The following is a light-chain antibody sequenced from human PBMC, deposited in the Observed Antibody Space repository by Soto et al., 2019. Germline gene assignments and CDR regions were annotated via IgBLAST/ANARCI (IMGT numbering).Light chain of an antibody. Sequence: DIPLTQSPSFLSASVGDRVTITCRASQGISSYLAWYQQKPGKAPKLLIYATSTLQSGVPSRFSGSGSGTEFTLTISSLQSEDFASYYCQQLHTYPATFGQGTRLEIK. J-gene: IGKJ5*01. CDR2: ATS. V-gene: IGKV1-9*01. CDR3: QQLHTYPAT. CDR1: QGISSY.